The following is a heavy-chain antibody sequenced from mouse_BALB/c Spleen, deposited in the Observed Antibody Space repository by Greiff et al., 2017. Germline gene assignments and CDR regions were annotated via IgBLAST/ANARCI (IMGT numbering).Heavy chain of an antibody. D-gene: IGHD2-4*01. V-gene: IGHV5-12-1*01. CDR1: GFAFSSYD. Sequence: DVKLVESGGGLVKPGGSLKLSCAASGFAFSSYDMSWVRQTPEKRLEWVAYISSGGGSTYYPDTVKGRFTISRDNAKNTLYLQMSSLKSEDTAMYYCARRDDYGDAMDYWGQGTSVTVSS. J-gene: IGHJ4*01. CDR2: ISSGGGST. CDR3: ARRDDYGDAMDY.